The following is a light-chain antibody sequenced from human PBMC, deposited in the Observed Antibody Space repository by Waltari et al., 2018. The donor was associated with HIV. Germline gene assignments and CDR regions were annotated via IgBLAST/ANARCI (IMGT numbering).Light chain of an antibody. V-gene: IGLV2-14*03. CDR1: ASAIGRYNS. CDR2: DVN. Sequence: QSALSQPASVSASPGPSVATSCSGSASAIGRYNSFSCYQQHPDRAPTLILFDVNNRPSGISDRFSGSKSGTTASLTISTVRTDDEADYYCASYTVNSTGVFGTGTKLSVL. CDR3: ASYTVNSTGV. J-gene: IGLJ1*01.